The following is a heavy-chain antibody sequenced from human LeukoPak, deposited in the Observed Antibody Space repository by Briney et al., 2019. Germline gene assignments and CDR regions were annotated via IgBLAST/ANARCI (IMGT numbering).Heavy chain of an antibody. J-gene: IGHJ3*02. Sequence: PSETLSLTCTVSGGSISSGDYYWSWIRQPPGKGLEWIGYIYYSGSTYYNPSLKSRVTISVDTSKNQFSLKLSSVTAADTAVYYGASSSWAGVFNIGGQGTRVPVSS. D-gene: IGHD6-13*01. CDR2: IYYSGST. V-gene: IGHV4-30-4*01. CDR3: ASSSWAGVFNI. CDR1: GGSISSGDYY.